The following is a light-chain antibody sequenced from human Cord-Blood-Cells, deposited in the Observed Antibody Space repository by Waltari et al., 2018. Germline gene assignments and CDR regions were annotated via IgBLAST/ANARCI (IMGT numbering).Light chain of an antibody. V-gene: IGLV2-8*01. J-gene: IGLJ2*01. CDR2: DVS. CDR3: SSYAGSNNVV. Sequence: QSALTQPPSASGSPGQSVTISCTGTSSDVGGYNYVSWYQPHPGKPPKLMIYDVSKRPSGVPDRFSGSKSGNTASLTVSGLQAEDEADYYCSSYAGSNNVVFGGGTKLTVL. CDR1: SSDVGGYNY.